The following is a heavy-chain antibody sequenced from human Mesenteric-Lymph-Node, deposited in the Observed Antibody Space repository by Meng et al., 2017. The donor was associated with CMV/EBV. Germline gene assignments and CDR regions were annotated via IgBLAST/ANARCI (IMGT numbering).Heavy chain of an antibody. CDR2: IRYDGNNK. CDR1: GFTFSNYG. Sequence: GGSLRLSCAASGFTFSNYGMHWVRQAPGKGPEWVAFIRYDGNNKYYGDSVKGRFTISRDNSKNTLYLQMNSLRAEDTAVYYCAKCLELYYYGMDVWGQGTTVTVSS. J-gene: IGHJ6*02. CDR3: AKCLELYYYGMDV. D-gene: IGHD1-7*01. V-gene: IGHV3-30*02.